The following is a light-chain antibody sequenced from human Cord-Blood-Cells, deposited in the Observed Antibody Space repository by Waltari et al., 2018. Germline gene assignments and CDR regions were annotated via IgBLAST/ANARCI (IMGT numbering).Light chain of an antibody. CDR2: DVS. CDR3: SSYTSSSTLV. Sequence: QSALTQPASVSGSPGQSITISCTGTSSDVGGYNYVSWYQQPPGKAPKLMIYDVSNRPSGVSNPFSGSKACNTASLTISGLQAEDEADYYCSSYTSSSTLVFGTGTKVTVL. CDR1: SSDVGGYNY. V-gene: IGLV2-14*03. J-gene: IGLJ1*01.